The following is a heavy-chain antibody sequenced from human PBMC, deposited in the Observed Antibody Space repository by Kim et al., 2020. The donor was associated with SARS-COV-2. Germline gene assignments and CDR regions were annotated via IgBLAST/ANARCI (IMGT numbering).Heavy chain of an antibody. CDR2: ISGSGGST. J-gene: IGHJ6*03. V-gene: IGHV3-23*01. Sequence: AGSLRLSCAASGFTFSSYAMSWVRQAPGKGLEWVSVISGSGGSTYYADSVKGRFTIYRGNSNNTLYLQMNSLRAEDTAVYYCAKDGGYCSSTRCYSFYYYMDVWGKGTTVTVSS. CDR1: GFTFSSYA. D-gene: IGHD2-2*01. CDR3: AKDGGYCSSTRCYSFYYYMDV.